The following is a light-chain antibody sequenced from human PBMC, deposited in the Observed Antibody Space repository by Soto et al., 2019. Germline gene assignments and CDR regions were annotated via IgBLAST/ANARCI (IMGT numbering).Light chain of an antibody. CDR3: QQYRASPPSWT. CDR1: QSITSGY. Sequence: EIVLTQSPGTLSLSPGERATLSCRSSQSITSGYLAWYQQKPGQAPRLLIYGAFNRAIGIPDRFSGSGSGADFTLTISRLEPEDFGGYYCQQYRASPPSWTFGQGTKVEIK. J-gene: IGKJ1*01. CDR2: GAF. V-gene: IGKV3-20*01.